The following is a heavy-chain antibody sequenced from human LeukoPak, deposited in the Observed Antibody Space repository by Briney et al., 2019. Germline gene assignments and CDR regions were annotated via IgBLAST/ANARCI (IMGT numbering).Heavy chain of an antibody. CDR2: IKQDGSEK. V-gene: IGHV3-7*01. CDR1: GFTFSTYW. J-gene: IGHJ4*02. CDR3: AINHDY. Sequence: PGGSLRLSCTASGFTFSTYWMTWVRQAPGKGLEWVANIKQDGSEKYYVDSVKGRFTISRDNTKNSAYLQMNSLRAEDTAVYYCAINHDYWGQGTLVTVSS.